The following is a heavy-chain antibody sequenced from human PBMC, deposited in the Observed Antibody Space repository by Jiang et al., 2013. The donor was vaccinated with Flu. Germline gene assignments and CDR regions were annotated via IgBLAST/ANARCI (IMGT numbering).Heavy chain of an antibody. CDR2: INPNSGGT. Sequence: SGAEVKKPGASVKVSCKASGYTFTGYYMHWVRQAPGQGLEWMGWINPNSGGTNYAQKFQGWVTMTRDTSISTAYMELSRLRSDDTAVYYCARGGRTGYCSSTSCYKGWYYYYGMDVWGQGTTVTVSS. CDR1: GYTFTGYY. V-gene: IGHV1-2*04. J-gene: IGHJ6*02. CDR3: ARGGRTGYCSSTSCYKGWYYYYGMDV. D-gene: IGHD2-2*02.